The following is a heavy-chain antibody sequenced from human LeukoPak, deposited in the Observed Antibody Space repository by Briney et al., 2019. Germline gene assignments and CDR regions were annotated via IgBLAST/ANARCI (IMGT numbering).Heavy chain of an antibody. V-gene: IGHV3-21*01. CDR3: ARVGIEGAGADY. CDR2: ICGTNTNI. CDR1: GFTFSSYT. Sequence: SGGSLRLSCAASGFTFSSYTMTWVRQAPGTGLEWVSSICGTNTNIYYADSVKGRFTISRDNAKNSLYLQMNTLRAEDTAVYYCARVGIEGAGADYWGQGTLVTVSS. J-gene: IGHJ4*02. D-gene: IGHD6-13*01.